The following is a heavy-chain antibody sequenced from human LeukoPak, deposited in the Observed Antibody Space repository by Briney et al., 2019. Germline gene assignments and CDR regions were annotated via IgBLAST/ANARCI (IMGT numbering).Heavy chain of an antibody. J-gene: IGHJ6*03. CDR3: ARGIVGATTFYYYYYMDV. V-gene: IGHV4-59*01. CDR1: GGSISSYY. D-gene: IGHD1-26*01. CDR2: IYYSGST. Sequence: SETLSLTCTVSGGSISSYYWSWIRQPPGKGLEWIGYIYYSGSTNYNPSLKSRVTISVDTSKNQFSLKPSSVTAADTAVYYCARGIVGATTFYYYYYMDVWGKGTTVTISS.